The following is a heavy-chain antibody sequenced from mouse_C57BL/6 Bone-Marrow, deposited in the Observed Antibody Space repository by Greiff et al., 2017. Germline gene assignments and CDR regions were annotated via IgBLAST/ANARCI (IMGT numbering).Heavy chain of an antibody. V-gene: IGHV1-39*01. J-gene: IGHJ4*01. CDR1: GYSFTDYN. CDR2: INPNYGTT. D-gene: IGHD2-1*01. Sequence: VQLQQSGPELVKPGASVKISCKASGYSFTDYNMTWVKQSNGKSLEWIGVINPNYGTTSYNETFKGKATLTVEQSSSTAYMQLNRLTSEDSAVYYCSKLPLYYDAMDYWGQGTSVTVSS. CDR3: SKLPLYYDAMDY.